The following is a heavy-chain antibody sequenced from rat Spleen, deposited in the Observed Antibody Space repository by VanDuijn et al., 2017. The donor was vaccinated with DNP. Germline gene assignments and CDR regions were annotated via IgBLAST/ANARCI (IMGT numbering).Heavy chain of an antibody. CDR2: ISTRGGST. CDR1: GFAFSIFP. V-gene: IGHV5-46*01. Sequence: EVQLVESGGGLVQPGRSMKLSCAASGFAFSIFPMAWVRQAPTKGLEWVATISTRGGSTYYRDSVKGRFTISRDNAKSILYLQMDSLRSEDTATYYCTTDFERGYWGQGVMVTVSS. CDR3: TTDFERGY. J-gene: IGHJ2*01. D-gene: IGHD1-11*01.